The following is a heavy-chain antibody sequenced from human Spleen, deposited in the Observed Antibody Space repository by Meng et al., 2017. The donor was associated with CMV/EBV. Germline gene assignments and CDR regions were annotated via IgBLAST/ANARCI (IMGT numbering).Heavy chain of an antibody. Sequence: KASGYTVTGYYLHWVRQAPGQGLEGMGRINLNSGDTGHAQKFQGRVTMTRDTSISTGHMELSRLSSEDTAVYYCARVIAVAGTAPFDYWGQGTLVTVSS. CDR3: ARVIAVAGTAPFDY. D-gene: IGHD6-19*01. V-gene: IGHV1-2*06. J-gene: IGHJ4*02. CDR2: INLNSGDT. CDR1: GYTVTGYY.